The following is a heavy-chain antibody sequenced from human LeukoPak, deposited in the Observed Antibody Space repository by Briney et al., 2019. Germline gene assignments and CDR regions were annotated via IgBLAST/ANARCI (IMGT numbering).Heavy chain of an antibody. D-gene: IGHD6-6*01. Sequence: GASVKVSCKASGYTFTGYYMHWVRQAPGQGLEWMGWMNPNSGNTGYAQKFQGRVTITRNTSISTAYMELSSLRSEDTAVYYCARGRSSSTDYWGQGTLVTVSS. CDR2: MNPNSGNT. CDR3: ARGRSSSTDY. J-gene: IGHJ4*02. CDR1: GYTFTGYY. V-gene: IGHV1-8*03.